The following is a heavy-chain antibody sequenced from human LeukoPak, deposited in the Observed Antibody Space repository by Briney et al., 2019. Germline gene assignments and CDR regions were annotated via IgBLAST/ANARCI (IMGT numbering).Heavy chain of an antibody. CDR1: GGSFSGYY. D-gene: IGHD3-9*01. CDR3: ARGRYFDWLFPNRFFDY. V-gene: IGHV4-34*01. Sequence: SETLSLTCAVYGGSFSGYYWSWIRQPPGKGLEWIGEINHSGSTNYNPSLKSRVTISVDTSKNQFFLKLSSVTAADTAVYYCARGRYFDWLFPNRFFDYWGQGTLVTVSS. CDR2: INHSGST. J-gene: IGHJ4*02.